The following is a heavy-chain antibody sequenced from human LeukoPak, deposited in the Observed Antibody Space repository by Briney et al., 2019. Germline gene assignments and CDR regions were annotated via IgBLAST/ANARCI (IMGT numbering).Heavy chain of an antibody. Sequence: GESLKISCKGSGYSFTSYWIGWVRQMPGKGLEWMGXIXXGDSDTRYSPSFQGQVTISADKSISTAYLQWSSLKASDTAMYYCAVLGYCSGGSCYASFDYWGQGTLVTVSS. CDR3: AVLGYCSGGSCYASFDY. J-gene: IGHJ4*02. V-gene: IGHV5-51*01. CDR1: GYSFTSYW. CDR2: IXXGDSDT. D-gene: IGHD2-15*01.